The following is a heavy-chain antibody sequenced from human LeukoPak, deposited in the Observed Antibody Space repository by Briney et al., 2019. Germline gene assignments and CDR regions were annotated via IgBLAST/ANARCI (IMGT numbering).Heavy chain of an antibody. J-gene: IGHJ5*01. D-gene: IGHD6-19*01. Sequence: PSETLSLTCTVSGYSISNGYYWDWIRQPPVRGLEWIENIYRSGSTSYNPSLKSRVTISVGTSKNQFSLKVNPGSAADTAVYYCARRHSSGWFDYWGQGTLVTVSS. CDR2: IYRSGST. V-gene: IGHV4-38-2*02. CDR1: GYSISNGYY. CDR3: ARRHSSGWFDY.